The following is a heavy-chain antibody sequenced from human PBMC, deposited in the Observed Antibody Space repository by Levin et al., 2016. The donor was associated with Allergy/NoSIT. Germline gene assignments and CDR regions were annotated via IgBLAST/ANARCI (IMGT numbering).Heavy chain of an antibody. Sequence: WIRQPPGKGLEWVGFIRSKAYGGTTEYAASVKGRFTISRDDSKSIAYLQMNSLKTEDTAVYYCTREEPRGYSYGSYYYGMDVWGQGTTVTVSS. CDR2: IRSKAYGGTT. V-gene: IGHV3-49*02. D-gene: IGHD5-18*01. J-gene: IGHJ6*02. CDR3: TREEPRGYSYGSYYYGMDV.